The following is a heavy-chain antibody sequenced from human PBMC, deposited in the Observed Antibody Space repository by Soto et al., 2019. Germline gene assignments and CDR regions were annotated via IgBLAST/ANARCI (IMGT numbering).Heavy chain of an antibody. CDR3: ARGARGMIVVASFDY. Sequence: QVQLQESGPGLVKPSQTLSLTCTVSGGSISSGDYYWSWIRQPPGKGLEWIGYIYYSGSTYYNPSLNSRVTISVDTSKNQFSLKLSSVTAEDTAVYYGARGARGMIVVASFDYWGQGTLVTVSS. D-gene: IGHD3-22*01. V-gene: IGHV4-30-4*01. J-gene: IGHJ4*02. CDR1: GGSISSGDYY. CDR2: IYYSGST.